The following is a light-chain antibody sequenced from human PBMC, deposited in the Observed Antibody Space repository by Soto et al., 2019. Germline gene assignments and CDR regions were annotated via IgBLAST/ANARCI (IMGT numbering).Light chain of an antibody. Sequence: EIMLTQSPGTLSLSPGERATLSCRASQSVSSNLAWHQQKPGQAPRILMYDASTRATGIPARFSGSGSGTEFTLTISSLQSEDFAVYYCQQYHNWPITFGQGRRLEI. J-gene: IGKJ5*01. CDR2: DAS. CDR3: QQYHNWPIT. CDR1: QSVSSN. V-gene: IGKV3-15*01.